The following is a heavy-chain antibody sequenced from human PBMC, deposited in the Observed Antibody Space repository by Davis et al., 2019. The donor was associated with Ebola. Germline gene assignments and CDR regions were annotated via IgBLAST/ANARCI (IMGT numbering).Heavy chain of an antibody. CDR3: ARDPPYDQGYDY. V-gene: IGHV6-1*01. CDR1: WDRLSRNTAA. CDR2: TYYSSKWYV. J-gene: IGHJ4*02. Sequence: SQTLSLTCSIPWDRLSRNTAALNWLRQSPSRGLDWLGRTYYSSKWYVHYAVSVKSRMTINPDTYKNQFSLQLSSVTPEDTVVYYCARDPPYDQGYDYWGQGILVTVYS. D-gene: IGHD3-22*01.